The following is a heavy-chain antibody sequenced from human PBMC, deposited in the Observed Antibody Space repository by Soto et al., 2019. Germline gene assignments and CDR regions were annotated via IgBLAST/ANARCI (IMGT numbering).Heavy chain of an antibody. CDR3: VRQTSIGINNRHFDL. J-gene: IGHJ4*01. CDR2: IYYSGST. CDR1: GGSISSSSYY. Sequence: SETLSLTCTVSGGSISSSSYYWGWIRQPPGKGLEWIGSIYYSGSTYYNPSLKSRVTISVDTSKTQFSLKLSSVTAADTARYYCVRQTSIGINNRHFDLWGQGALVTVSS. V-gene: IGHV4-39*01.